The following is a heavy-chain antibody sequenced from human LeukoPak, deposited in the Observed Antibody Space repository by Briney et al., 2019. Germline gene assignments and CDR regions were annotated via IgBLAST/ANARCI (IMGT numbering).Heavy chain of an antibody. Sequence: SETLSLTCTVSGGSFSSSSYYWGWIRQPPGKGLEWIGSIYYSGSTYYNPSLKSRVTISVDTSKNQFSLKLSSVTAADTAVYYCARAPGGLKVRGGSHFDYWGQGTLVTVSS. V-gene: IGHV4-39*07. J-gene: IGHJ4*02. CDR2: IYYSGST. CDR1: GGSFSSSSYY. CDR3: ARAPGGLKVRGGSHFDY. D-gene: IGHD3-10*01.